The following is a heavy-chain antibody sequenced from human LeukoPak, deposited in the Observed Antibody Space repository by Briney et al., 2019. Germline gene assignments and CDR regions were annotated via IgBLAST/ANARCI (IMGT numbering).Heavy chain of an antibody. CDR1: GGSISSSNW. J-gene: IGHJ3*02. V-gene: IGHV4-4*02. CDR2: IYHSGST. D-gene: IGHD2-2*01. CDR3: ASFQYCSSTSCPLENAFDI. Sequence: SETLSLTCAVSGGSISSSNWWSWVRQPPGKGLEWIGEIYHSGSTNYNPSLKSRVTISVDRSKNQFSLKLSSVTAADTAVYYCASFQYCSSTSCPLENAFDIWGQGTMVTVSS.